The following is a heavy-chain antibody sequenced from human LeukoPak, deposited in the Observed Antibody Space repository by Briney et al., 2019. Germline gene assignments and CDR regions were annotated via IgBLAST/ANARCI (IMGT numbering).Heavy chain of an antibody. CDR3: ARFYDFLARVCGY. V-gene: IGHV3-11*01. D-gene: IGHD3-3*01. Sequence: GGSLRLSCAASGLTFSDYYMTWIRQAPGKGLEWISYISNSGSVIYYADSVKGRFTVSRDNAKNSLYLQMNSLRAEDSAVYYCARFYDFLARVCGYWGQGTLVTVSS. J-gene: IGHJ4*02. CDR1: GLTFSDYY. CDR2: ISNSGSVI.